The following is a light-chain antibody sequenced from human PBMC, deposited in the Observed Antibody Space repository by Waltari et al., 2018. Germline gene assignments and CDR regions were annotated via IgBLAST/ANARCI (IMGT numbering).Light chain of an antibody. V-gene: IGKV3-20*01. Sequence: EIVLTQSPGTLSLSPGERATLSCRASQSISISYLAWYQQKPGQSPRLLIYGASSRATGIPDRCSGRVSGTDFTLTISRLEPEDFAVYYCQQYGASRLTFGGGTKVEIK. CDR2: GAS. CDR3: QQYGASRLT. CDR1: QSISISY. J-gene: IGKJ4*01.